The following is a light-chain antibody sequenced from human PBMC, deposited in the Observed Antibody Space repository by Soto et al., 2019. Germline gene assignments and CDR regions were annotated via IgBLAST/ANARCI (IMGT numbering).Light chain of an antibody. CDR1: HSMSTW. CDR3: QHYNSYSEA. Sequence: DIQMTQSPSTLSASVGGRVTITCRASHSMSTWLAWYQQKPGKAPKLLIYKASTLKSGVPSRFSGSGSGTEFTLTISSLQPDDFATYYCQHYNSYSEAFGQGTKVDIK. CDR2: KAS. J-gene: IGKJ1*01. V-gene: IGKV1-5*03.